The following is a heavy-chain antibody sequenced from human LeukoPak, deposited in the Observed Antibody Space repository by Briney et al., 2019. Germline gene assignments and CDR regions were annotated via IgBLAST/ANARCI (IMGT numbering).Heavy chain of an antibody. CDR1: GYTFTGYY. CDR2: INPNSGGT. V-gene: IGHV1-2*02. J-gene: IGHJ4*02. Sequence: ASVKASCKASGYTFTGYYMHWVRQAPGQGLEWMGWINPNSGGTNYAQKFQGRVTMTRDTSISTAYMELSRLRSDDTAVYYCARGVGRYFDLDYYFDYWGQGTLVTVSS. CDR3: ARGVGRYFDLDYYFDY. D-gene: IGHD3-9*01.